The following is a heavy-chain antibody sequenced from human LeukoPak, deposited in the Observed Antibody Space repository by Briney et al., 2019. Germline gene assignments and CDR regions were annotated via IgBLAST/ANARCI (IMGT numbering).Heavy chain of an antibody. V-gene: IGHV3-11*01. CDR3: ARHYSGYCSSTSCEPHYYYYYGMDV. CDR1: GFTFSDYY. D-gene: IGHD2-2*01. J-gene: IGHJ6*02. Sequence: GGSLRLSCAASGFTFSDYYMSWIRQAPGKGLEWVSYISSSGSIIYYADSVKGRFTISRDNAKNSLYLQMNSLRAEDTAVYYCARHYSGYCSSTSCEPHYYYYYGMDVWGQGTTVTVSS. CDR2: ISSSGSII.